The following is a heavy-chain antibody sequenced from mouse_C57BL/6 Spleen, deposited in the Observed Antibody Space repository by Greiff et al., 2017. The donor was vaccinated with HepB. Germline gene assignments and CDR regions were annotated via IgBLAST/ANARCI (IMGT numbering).Heavy chain of an antibody. CDR2: IRSKSNNYAT. V-gene: IGHV10-1*01. CDR1: GFSFNTYA. CDR3: VREGGGYFDY. Sequence: DVQLVESGGGLVQPKGSLKLSCAASGFSFNTYAMNWVRQAPGKGLEWVARIRSKSNNYATYYADSVKDRFTISRDDSESMLYLQMNNLKTEDTARYYCVREGGGYFDYWGQGTTLTVSS. J-gene: IGHJ2*01.